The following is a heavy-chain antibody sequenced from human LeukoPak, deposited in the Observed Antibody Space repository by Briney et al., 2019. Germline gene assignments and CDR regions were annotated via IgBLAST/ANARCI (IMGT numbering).Heavy chain of an antibody. J-gene: IGHJ4*02. CDR2: INHSGST. D-gene: IGHD2-8*01. Sequence: PSETLSLTCAVYGGSFSGYYWSWIRQPPGKGLEWIGEINHSGSTNYNPSLKSRVTISVDTSKNQFSLKLSSVTAADTAVYYCARGANCTNGVCYTVPATFDYWGQGTLVTVSS. CDR3: ARGANCTNGVCYTVPATFDY. V-gene: IGHV4-34*01. CDR1: GGSFSGYY.